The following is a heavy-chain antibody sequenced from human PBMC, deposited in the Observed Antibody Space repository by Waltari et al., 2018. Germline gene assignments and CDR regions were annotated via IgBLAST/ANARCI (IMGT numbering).Heavy chain of an antibody. CDR1: GFTFNDFS. CDR3: ARDASRTFDL. Sequence: QVQLVESGGGVVQPGRSLKLSCEGSGFTFNDFSFHWIRQAPGKGKGWMALISNDGSNDYDADAGKGRFTISRDNSKNMLYLQISSLRSEDTAVYYCARDASRTFDLWGQGTLVTVSS. V-gene: IGHV3-30*15. J-gene: IGHJ4*02. CDR2: ISNDGSND. D-gene: IGHD1-7*01.